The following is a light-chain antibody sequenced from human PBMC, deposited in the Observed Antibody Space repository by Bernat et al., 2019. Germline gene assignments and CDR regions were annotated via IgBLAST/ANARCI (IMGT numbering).Light chain of an antibody. CDR1: QAIGIY. Sequence: DIQLTQSPPFLSASVGDRVTITCRASQAIGIYLDWYQQKPGKAPKHLIYGASTLQTGVPPRFSGSGSGTEFTLTISSLQPEDFATFYCQHLNNFPITFGQGTRLEIK. CDR3: QHLNNFPIT. J-gene: IGKJ5*01. CDR2: GAS. V-gene: IGKV1-9*01.